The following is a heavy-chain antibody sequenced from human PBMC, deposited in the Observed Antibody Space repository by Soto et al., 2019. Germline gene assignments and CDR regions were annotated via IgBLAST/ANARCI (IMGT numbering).Heavy chain of an antibody. D-gene: IGHD3-10*01. CDR3: ARSPNYYYYGFDV. Sequence: SETRSLTCTVSGGSVSSGGYFWSGLRQSPGKRLEWIAYIYYSGSTNYNPSLKSRATISVDTSKSQVSLTLTSMTAADAALYYCARSPNYYYYGFDVWGQGTAVTVSS. J-gene: IGHJ6*02. V-gene: IGHV4-61*08. CDR2: IYYSGST. CDR1: GGSVSSGGYF.